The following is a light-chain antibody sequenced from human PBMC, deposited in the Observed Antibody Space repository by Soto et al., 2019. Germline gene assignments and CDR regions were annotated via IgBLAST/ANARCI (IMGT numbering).Light chain of an antibody. CDR1: SSDVGRYNL. Sequence: QSALTQPASVSGSPGQSITIACTGTSSDVGRYNLVSWYQQYPGKAPKLMIYEVSKWPSGVSNRFSGSKSGNTASLTISGLQAEDEADYYCCSYGGSSTWVFGGGTQLTVL. CDR2: EVS. V-gene: IGLV2-23*02. CDR3: CSYGGSSTWV. J-gene: IGLJ3*02.